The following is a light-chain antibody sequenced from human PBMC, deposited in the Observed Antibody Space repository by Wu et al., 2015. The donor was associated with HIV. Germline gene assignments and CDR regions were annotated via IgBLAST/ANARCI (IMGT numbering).Light chain of an antibody. CDR3: QQYGSSPLT. V-gene: IGKV3-20*01. J-gene: IGKJ1*01. CDR2: GAS. CDR1: QSVSSSS. Sequence: EIVLTQSPDTLSLSPGERATLSCRASQSVSSSSLAWYQQNLGQAPRLLIYGASSRATGIPDRFSGSGSGTDFTLIISRLEPEDFAVYYCQQYGSSPLTFGQGTKVEI.